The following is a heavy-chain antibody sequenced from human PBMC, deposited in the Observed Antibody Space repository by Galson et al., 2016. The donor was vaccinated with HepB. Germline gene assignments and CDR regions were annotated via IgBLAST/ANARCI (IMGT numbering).Heavy chain of an antibody. V-gene: IGHV3-7*01. CDR1: GFTFSRSW. CDR2: IKEDGSEQ. J-gene: IGHJ3*02. CDR3: ARDPAQRSCNGANCWGAFDI. D-gene: IGHD2-15*01. Sequence: SLRLSCAASGFTFSRSWMTWVCQAPGKGLEWVANIKEDGSEQFYVDSVKGRFTISRDNAKSSLYLHMNSLRAQDTAVYHCARDPAQRSCNGANCWGAFDIWGQGTMVTGSS.